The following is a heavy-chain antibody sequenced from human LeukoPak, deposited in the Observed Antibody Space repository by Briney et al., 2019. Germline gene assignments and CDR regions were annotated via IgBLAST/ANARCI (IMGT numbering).Heavy chain of an antibody. D-gene: IGHD3-22*01. Sequence: SETLSLTCDVSGGSISTIGYSWSWIRQPPGKGLEWIGYIYQSGSSSYNPSLQSRVTISIDRSKNQFSLKLSSVTAADTAVYYCARVSRMIVVIDAFDIWGQGTMVTVSS. V-gene: IGHV4-30-2*01. CDR2: IYQSGSS. CDR1: GGSISTIGYS. CDR3: ARVSRMIVVIDAFDI. J-gene: IGHJ3*02.